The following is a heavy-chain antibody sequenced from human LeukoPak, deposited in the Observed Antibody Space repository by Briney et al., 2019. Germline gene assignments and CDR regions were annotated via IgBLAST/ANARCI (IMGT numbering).Heavy chain of an antibody. CDR2: VSGYNGNT. CDR1: GYTFTNYG. CDR3: ARDPGGPYDSRGYYFDY. J-gene: IGHJ4*02. Sequence: ASVKVSCKASGYTFTNYGIRWVRQAPGQGLEWMGWVSGYNGNTNCAQMLQGRVTMTTDTSTSTAYMELRSLRSDDTAVYYCARDPGGPYDSRGYYFDYWGQGTLVTVSS. V-gene: IGHV1-18*01. D-gene: IGHD3-22*01.